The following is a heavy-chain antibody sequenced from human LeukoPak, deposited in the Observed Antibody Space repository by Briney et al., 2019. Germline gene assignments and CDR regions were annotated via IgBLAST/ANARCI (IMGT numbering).Heavy chain of an antibody. CDR1: GFTFSYYA. V-gene: IGHV3-11*06. D-gene: IGHD6-13*01. CDR2: ISSSGSYI. J-gene: IGHJ3*02. Sequence: GGSLRLSCAASGFTFSYYAMSWVRQAPGKGLEWVSYISSSGSYIQYAESVKGRFTISRDNAEKSLFLQMNSLRDEDTAVYYCARDPGYSSTGVDAFDIWGRGTMVTVSS. CDR3: ARDPGYSSTGVDAFDI.